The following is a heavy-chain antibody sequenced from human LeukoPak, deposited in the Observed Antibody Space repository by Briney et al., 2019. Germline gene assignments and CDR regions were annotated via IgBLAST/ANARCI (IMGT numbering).Heavy chain of an antibody. J-gene: IGHJ3*02. CDR3: ARDPPDPYSYGFDI. CDR1: GGSISSRGYY. D-gene: IGHD5-18*01. CDR2: IYYSGNT. Sequence: SETLSLTCTVSGGSISSRGYYWSWIRQHPGKGLEWIGYIYYSGNTYYNPSLKSRVTISVDTSKNQFSLKLSSVTAADTAVYYCARDPPDPYSYGFDIWGQGTMVTVSS. V-gene: IGHV4-31*03.